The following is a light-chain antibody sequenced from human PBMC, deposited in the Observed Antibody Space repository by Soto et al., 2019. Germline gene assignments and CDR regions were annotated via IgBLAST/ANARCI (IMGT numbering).Light chain of an antibody. CDR3: CSYAGSSTYV. J-gene: IGLJ1*01. CDR2: EVS. CDR1: SSDVGSYNL. V-gene: IGLV2-23*02. Sequence: QSVLTHPASVSGSPGQSITISCTGTSSDVGSYNLVSWYQQHPGKAPQLMIYEVSKRPSGVSNRFSGSKSGNTASLTISGLQAEDEADYYCCSYAGSSTYVFGTGTKVTVL.